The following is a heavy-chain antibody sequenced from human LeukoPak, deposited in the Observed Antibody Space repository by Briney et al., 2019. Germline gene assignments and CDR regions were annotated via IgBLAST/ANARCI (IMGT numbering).Heavy chain of an antibody. V-gene: IGHV4-39*02. D-gene: IGHD2-15*01. CDR1: GDSVTSTTYY. J-gene: IGHJ3*02. CDR3: ARDCSGGSCYFVGDAFDI. Sequence: TSETLSLTCTVSGDSVTSTTYYWAWVRQPPGKWLEWIGTIYYKGNAYYNPSLKSRLTMSVDTSKNQFSLKLSSVTAADTAVYYCARDCSGGSCYFVGDAFDIWGQGTMVTVSS. CDR2: IYYKGNA.